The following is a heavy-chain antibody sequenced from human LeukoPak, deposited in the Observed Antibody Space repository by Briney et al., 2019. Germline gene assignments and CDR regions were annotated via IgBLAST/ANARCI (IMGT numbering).Heavy chain of an antibody. D-gene: IGHD3-22*01. CDR1: GFTLSSYT. V-gene: IGHV3-21*01. CDR2: ISSSSSYI. J-gene: IGHJ6*03. CDR3: ARVGYYDSSGGTRDYYYYYYMDV. Sequence: GGSLRLSCAASGFTLSSYTMTWVRQAPGKGLEWVSSISSSSSYIYYADSVKGRFTISRDNAKNSLYLQMNSLRAEDTAVYYCARVGYYDSSGGTRDYYYYYYMDVWGKGTTVTVSS.